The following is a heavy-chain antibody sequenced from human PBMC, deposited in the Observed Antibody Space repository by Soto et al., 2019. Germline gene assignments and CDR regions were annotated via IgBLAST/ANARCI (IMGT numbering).Heavy chain of an antibody. J-gene: IGHJ4*02. CDR2: ISWNSGSI. V-gene: IGHV3-9*01. Sequence: LRLSCAASGFTFDDYAMHWVRQAPGKGLEWVSGISWNSGSIGYADSVKGRFTISRDNAKNSLYLQMNSLRAEDTALYYCAKGVYSDILTGYYNYWGQGTLVTVSS. CDR1: GFTFDDYA. CDR3: AKGVYSDILTGYYNY. D-gene: IGHD3-9*01.